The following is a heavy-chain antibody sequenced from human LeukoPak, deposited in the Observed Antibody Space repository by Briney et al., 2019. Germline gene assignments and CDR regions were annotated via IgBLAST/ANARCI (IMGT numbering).Heavy chain of an antibody. CDR3: SGQYSSSSVVDY. CDR2: IKSDGSIT. CDR1: GFTFSYYW. D-gene: IGHD6-6*01. Sequence: GGSLRLSCAASGFTFSYYWMHWVRQAPGKGLVWVSRIKSDGSITEYADSVKGRFTISRDSAKNSLYLQMNSLRAEDTAIYYCSGQYSSSSVVDYWGQGTLVTVSS. V-gene: IGHV3-74*01. J-gene: IGHJ4*02.